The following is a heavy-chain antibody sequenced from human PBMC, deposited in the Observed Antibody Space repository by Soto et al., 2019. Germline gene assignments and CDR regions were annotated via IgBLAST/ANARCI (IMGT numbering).Heavy chain of an antibody. CDR2: ISGSDGTT. CDR3: SRGGGASGWYGFFDY. CDR1: GFTFNSYA. V-gene: IGHV3-23*01. D-gene: IGHD6-19*01. J-gene: IGHJ4*02. Sequence: PGGSLRLSCAASGFTFNSYAMTWIRQAPGRGLEWVSLISGSDGTTYYADSVKGRFTISRDNSKNTLYIQMNSLTAEDTALYYCSRGGGASGWYGFFDYSGQGTLVTVSS.